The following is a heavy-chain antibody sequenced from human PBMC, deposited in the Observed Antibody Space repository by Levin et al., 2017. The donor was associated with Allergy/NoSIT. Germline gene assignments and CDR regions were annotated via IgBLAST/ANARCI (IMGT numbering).Heavy chain of an antibody. V-gene: IGHV3-21*01. J-gene: IGHJ6*02. D-gene: IGHD3-3*01. Sequence: PGGSLRLSCAASGFTFSSYSMNWVRQAPGKGLEWVSSISSSSSYIYYADSVKGRFTISRDNAKNSLYLQMNSLRAEDTAVYYCARDLGYDFWSGPYGMDVWGQGTTVTVSS. CDR3: ARDLGYDFWSGPYGMDV. CDR2: ISSSSSYI. CDR1: GFTFSSYS.